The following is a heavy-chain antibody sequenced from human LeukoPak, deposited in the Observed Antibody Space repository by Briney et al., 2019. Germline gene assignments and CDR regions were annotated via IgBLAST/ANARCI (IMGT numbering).Heavy chain of an antibody. J-gene: IGHJ2*01. V-gene: IGHV1-69*13. Sequence: ASVKVSCKASGGTFSSYAISWVRQAPGQGLEWMGGIIPIFGTANYAQKFQGRVTITADESTSTAYMELSSLRSEDTAVYYCARGPYSSSPNYWYFDLWGRGTLVTVSS. D-gene: IGHD6-13*01. CDR1: GGTFSSYA. CDR3: ARGPYSSSPNYWYFDL. CDR2: IIPIFGTA.